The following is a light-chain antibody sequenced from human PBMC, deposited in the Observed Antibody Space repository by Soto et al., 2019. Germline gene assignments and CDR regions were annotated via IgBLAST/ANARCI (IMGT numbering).Light chain of an antibody. J-gene: IGKJ4*01. CDR3: QQYNSYSS. Sequence: DIQMTQSPSTLSASVGDRVTITCRASQSISSWLACYQQQPGKAPKLLIYNASSLEIWVPSRFSGSGSGTEFTLTISSLQPDDFATYYCQQYNSYSSFGGGTKVEIK. CDR1: QSISSW. V-gene: IGKV1-5*03. CDR2: NAS.